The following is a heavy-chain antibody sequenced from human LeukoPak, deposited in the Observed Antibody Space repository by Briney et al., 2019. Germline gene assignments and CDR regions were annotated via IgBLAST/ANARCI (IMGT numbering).Heavy chain of an antibody. CDR3: ARDRSYQLLYYYYMDV. V-gene: IGHV1-2*02. CDR1: GYTFTGHY. Sequence: ASVKVSCKASGYTFTGHYMHWVRQAPGRGLEWMGWINPNSGGTNYAQKFQGRVTMTRDTSISTAYMELSRLRSDDTAVYYCARDRSYQLLYYYYMDVWGKGTTVTVSS. D-gene: IGHD2-2*01. J-gene: IGHJ6*03. CDR2: INPNSGGT.